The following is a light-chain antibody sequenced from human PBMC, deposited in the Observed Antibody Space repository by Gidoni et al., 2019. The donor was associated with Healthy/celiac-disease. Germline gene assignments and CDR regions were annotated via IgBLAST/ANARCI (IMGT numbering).Light chain of an antibody. CDR2: DVS. CDR1: SSDVGSYNL. Sequence: QSALTQPASVSGSPGPSITISCTGTSSDVGSYNLVARYQQPPGKAPKPMIYDVSKRPSGVSNRFSGSKSGNTASLTISGLQAEDEADYYCCSYAGSSSVVFGGGTKLTVL. J-gene: IGLJ2*01. V-gene: IGLV2-23*02. CDR3: CSYAGSSSVV.